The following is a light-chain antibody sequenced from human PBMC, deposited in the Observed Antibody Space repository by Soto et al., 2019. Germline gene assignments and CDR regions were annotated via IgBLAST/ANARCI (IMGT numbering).Light chain of an antibody. CDR3: QKYGSSPWT. V-gene: IGKV3-20*01. J-gene: IGKJ1*01. CDR1: QSITSRY. CDR2: GAS. Sequence: EIVLTQSPVTLSLSPGEIATLSCSDNQSITSRYLVRYQQRPGQGPRLLSYGASSRAPGVPDRFSGSGSGTDFTLTVSSLEPEDFSVYFCQKYGSSPWTFGQGTKVDIK.